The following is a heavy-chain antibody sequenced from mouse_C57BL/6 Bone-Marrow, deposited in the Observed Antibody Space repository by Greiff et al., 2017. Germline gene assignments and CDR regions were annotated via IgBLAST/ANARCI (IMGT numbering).Heavy chain of an antibody. V-gene: IGHV1-69*01. CDR3: AREKSSPLEWYFDV. CDR2: IAPSDSYT. D-gene: IGHD1-3*01. Sequence: QVQLQQPGAELVMPGASVKLSCKASGYTFTSYWMHWVKPRPGQGLEWIGAIAPSDSYTNSNQTFKGKSPLTVDKSYSTAYMQLSSLTSEDSEVYYCAREKSSPLEWYFDVWGTGTTVTVSS. CDR1: GYTFTSYW. J-gene: IGHJ1*03.